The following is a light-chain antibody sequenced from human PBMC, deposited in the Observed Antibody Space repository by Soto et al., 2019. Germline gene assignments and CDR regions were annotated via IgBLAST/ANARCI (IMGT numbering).Light chain of an antibody. Sequence: QSVLTQPASVSGSPGQSITISRTGTSSDVGGYNYVSWYQQHPGKAPKLMIYDVSNRPSGVSNRFSGSKSGNTASLTISGLQAEDEADYYCSSYTSSSTIVFGTGTKLTVL. CDR3: SSYTSSSTIV. CDR1: SSDVGGYNY. J-gene: IGLJ1*01. V-gene: IGLV2-14*01. CDR2: DVS.